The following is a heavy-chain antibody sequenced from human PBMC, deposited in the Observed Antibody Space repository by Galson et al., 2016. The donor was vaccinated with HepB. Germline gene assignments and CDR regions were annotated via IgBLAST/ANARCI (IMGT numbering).Heavy chain of an antibody. CDR2: IKSKPDGGTT. CDR3: TTLWNSRKGFDY. V-gene: IGHV3-15*01. Sequence: SLRLSCAASGLTFSNTWMSWVRQAPGKGLEWVGRIKSKPDGGTTDYAAPVKGRFIISRDDSESVLYLQMNSLEIADTAVYYCTTLWNSRKGFDYWGQGSQVTVSS. D-gene: IGHD2/OR15-2a*01. CDR1: GLTFSNTW. J-gene: IGHJ4*02.